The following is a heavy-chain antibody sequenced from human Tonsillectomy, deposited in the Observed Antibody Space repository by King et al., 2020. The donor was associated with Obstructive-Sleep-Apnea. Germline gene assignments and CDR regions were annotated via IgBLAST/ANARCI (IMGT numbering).Heavy chain of an antibody. V-gene: IGHV4-31*03. CDR2: IYYSGRT. D-gene: IGHD2-15*01. CDR1: GVSISRGGYY. J-gene: IGHJ5*02. Sequence: QLQESGPGRVKPSQTLSLTRPVFGVSISRGGYYWSWIRQHPGKGLEWIGYIYYSGRTYYNPSLKSRVTISVDTSKNQFSLKLSSVTAPDTAVYYCARRGYSRDWFDPWGQGTLVTVSS. CDR3: ARRGYSRDWFDP.